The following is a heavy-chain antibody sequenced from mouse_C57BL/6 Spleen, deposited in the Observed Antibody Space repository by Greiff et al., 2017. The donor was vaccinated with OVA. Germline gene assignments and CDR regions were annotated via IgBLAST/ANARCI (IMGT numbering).Heavy chain of an antibody. J-gene: IGHJ1*03. Sequence: VQLQQPGAELVRPGSSVKLSCKASGYTFTSYWMHWVKQRPIQGLEWIGNIDPSDSETHYNQKFKDKATLTVDKSSSTAYMQLSSLTSEDSAVYDGARRDGYYGSFDVWGTGTTVTVSS. V-gene: IGHV1-52*01. CDR1: GYTFTSYW. D-gene: IGHD2-3*01. CDR2: IDPSDSET. CDR3: ARRDGYYGSFDV.